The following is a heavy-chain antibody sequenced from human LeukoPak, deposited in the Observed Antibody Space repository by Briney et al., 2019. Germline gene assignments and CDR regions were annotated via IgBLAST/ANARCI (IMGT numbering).Heavy chain of an antibody. D-gene: IGHD3-16*01. Sequence: GGSLRLSCAASGFVVSNHYMSWVRQAPGKGLFWVSGINSGGSTHYADSVKARFSISRDESKNTLILEMESLRVEDTAVYYCARDRLTGSFDSWGQGVLVTVSS. J-gene: IGHJ4*02. CDR1: GFVVSNHY. V-gene: IGHV3-66*01. CDR3: ARDRLTGSFDS. CDR2: INSGGST.